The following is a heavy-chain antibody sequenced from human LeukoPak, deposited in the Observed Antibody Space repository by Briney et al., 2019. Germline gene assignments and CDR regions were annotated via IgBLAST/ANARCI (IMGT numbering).Heavy chain of an antibody. CDR2: IKEDGRET. CDR3: ARVTRNSGRHPSLFDN. V-gene: IGHV3-7*01. J-gene: IGHJ5*02. D-gene: IGHD1-26*01. CDR1: GFTFSNYA. Sequence: PGGSLRLSCAASGFTFSNYAMTWVRQAPGKGLEWVANIKEDGRETYYVDSVKGRFTISRDNAKNSLYLRVNSLRAEDTAVYYCARVTRNSGRHPSLFDNWGQGTLVIVSS.